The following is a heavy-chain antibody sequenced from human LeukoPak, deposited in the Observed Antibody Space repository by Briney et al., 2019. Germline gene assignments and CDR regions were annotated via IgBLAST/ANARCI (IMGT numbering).Heavy chain of an antibody. Sequence: GGSLRLSCAASGLTFNTYGMSWVRQAPGKGLEWVSVIYSGGSTYYADSVKGRFTISRDNAKNSLYLQMNSLRAEDTALYYCARVAEYSSSFYYHMDVWGKGTTVTVSS. J-gene: IGHJ6*03. CDR2: IYSGGST. CDR3: ARVAEYSSSFYYHMDV. D-gene: IGHD6-6*01. V-gene: IGHV3-66*01. CDR1: GLTFNTYG.